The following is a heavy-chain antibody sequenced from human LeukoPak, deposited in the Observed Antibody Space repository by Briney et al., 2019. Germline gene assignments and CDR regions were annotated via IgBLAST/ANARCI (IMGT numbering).Heavy chain of an antibody. CDR1: GFTFSSYA. Sequence: AGGSLRLSCAASGFTFSSYAMSWVRQAPGKGLEWVSAISGSGGSTYYADSVKGRFTISRDNSKNTLYLQMNSLRAEDTAVYYCAKDLSDCSSTSCYTPSGYWGQGTLVTVYS. CDR2: ISGSGGST. CDR3: AKDLSDCSSTSCYTPSGY. D-gene: IGHD2-2*02. J-gene: IGHJ4*02. V-gene: IGHV3-23*01.